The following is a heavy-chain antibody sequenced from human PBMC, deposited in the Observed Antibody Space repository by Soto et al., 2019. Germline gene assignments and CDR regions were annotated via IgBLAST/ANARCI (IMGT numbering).Heavy chain of an antibody. J-gene: IGHJ6*02. CDR3: AVLRFFHSDYYGMDV. D-gene: IGHD3-3*01. V-gene: IGHV3-23*01. CDR1: GFTFSSYA. CDR2: ISGSGGST. Sequence: PGGSLRLSCATSGFTFSSYAMSWVRQAPGKGLEWVSAISGSGGSTYYADSVKGRFTISRDNSKNTLYLQMNSLRAEDTAVYYCAVLRFFHSDYYGMDVWGQGTTVTVSS.